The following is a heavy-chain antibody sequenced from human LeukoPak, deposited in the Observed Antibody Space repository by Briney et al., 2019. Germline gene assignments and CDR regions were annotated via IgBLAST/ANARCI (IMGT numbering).Heavy chain of an antibody. CDR2: ISYDGGNK. J-gene: IGHJ4*02. CDR1: GFTFSSYT. V-gene: IGHV3-30*04. Sequence: PGGSLRLSCAASGFTFSSYTMCWVRQAPDKGLEWVAVISYDGGNKDYADSVKGRFTISRDNSKNTLYLQMNSLRLEDTAVYYCARGLHDRSWYGAHWGQGTLLSVSS. CDR3: ARGLHDRSWYGAH. D-gene: IGHD6-13*01.